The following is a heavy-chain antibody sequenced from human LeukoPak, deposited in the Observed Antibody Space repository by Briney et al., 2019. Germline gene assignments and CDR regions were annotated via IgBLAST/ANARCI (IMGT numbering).Heavy chain of an antibody. CDR3: AKGLYSSGGRAPFDY. CDR1: GFTFDDYG. D-gene: IGHD6-19*01. Sequence: GGSLRLSCAASGFTFDDYGMSWVRQAPGKGLEWVSAISGSGGSTYYADSVKGRFTISRDNSKNTLYLQMNSLRAEDTAVYYCAKGLYSSGGRAPFDYWGQGTLVTVSS. CDR2: ISGSGGST. J-gene: IGHJ4*02. V-gene: IGHV3-23*01.